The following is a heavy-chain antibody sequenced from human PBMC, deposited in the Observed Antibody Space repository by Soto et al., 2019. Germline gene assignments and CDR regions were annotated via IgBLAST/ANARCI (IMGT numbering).Heavy chain of an antibody. CDR2: IIPIFHTT. D-gene: IGHD2-15*01. CDR1: GLTFNTYG. J-gene: IGHJ4*02. V-gene: IGHV1-69*01. CDR3: ATCAGVVTSPDFMGPSDY. Sequence: QVRLVQSGAEVKNFGSSLKVSCKASGLTFNTYGLNWVRQAPGQGLEWMGGIIPIFHTTNYAQKFRDRVTITADESTTTAYMELNGLRSEDTAMYDCATCAGVVTSPDFMGPSDYWGQGTLVNVSS.